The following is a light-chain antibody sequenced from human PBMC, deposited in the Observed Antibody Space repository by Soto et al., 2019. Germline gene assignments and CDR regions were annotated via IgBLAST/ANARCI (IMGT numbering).Light chain of an antibody. V-gene: IGKV1-39*01. CDR1: QSITSY. J-gene: IGKJ4*01. CDR3: QQSYSTLGLT. CDR2: AAS. Sequence: DIQMTHSQSSLSAYVGDRGTITCRARQSITSYLNWYQQKPGKAPKLLIYAASSLQRGVPSRFSGSGSGTDFTLTISSLQPEEFADYYCQQSYSTLGLTFGGGTKVAIK.